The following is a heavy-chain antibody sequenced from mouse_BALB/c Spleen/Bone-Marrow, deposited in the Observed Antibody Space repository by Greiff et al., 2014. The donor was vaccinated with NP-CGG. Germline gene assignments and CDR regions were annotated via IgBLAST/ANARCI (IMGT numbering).Heavy chain of an antibody. Sequence: VQLQQPGAELVKPGASVKLSCTASGFNIKDTYMHWVKQRPEQGLEWIGRIDPANGNTKYDPKFQGKVTITADTSSNTAYLQLSSLTSEDTAVYYCALYYDYDVGYWGQGTTLTVSS. V-gene: IGHV14-3*02. D-gene: IGHD2-4*01. CDR2: IDPANGNT. CDR1: GFNIKDTY. CDR3: ALYYDYDVGY. J-gene: IGHJ2*01.